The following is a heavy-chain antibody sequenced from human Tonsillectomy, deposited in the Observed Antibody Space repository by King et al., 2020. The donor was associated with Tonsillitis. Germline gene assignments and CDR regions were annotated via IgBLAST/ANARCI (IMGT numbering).Heavy chain of an antibody. CDR2: TSYDGSNK. CDR1: GFTFSSHG. V-gene: IGHV3-30*18. J-gene: IGHJ6*02. CDR3: AKAARSDFGSRYYHTGRGDGVYVMDV. D-gene: IGHD3-3*01. Sequence: VQLVESGGGVVQPGRSLRLSCAASGFTFSSHGMHWVRQAPGKGLEWVAVTSYDGSNKYYAESVKGRLTISRDNSKNTLYLQMNSLRVEDTAVYYCAKAARSDFGSRYYHTGRGDGVYVMDVWGQGTTVTVSS.